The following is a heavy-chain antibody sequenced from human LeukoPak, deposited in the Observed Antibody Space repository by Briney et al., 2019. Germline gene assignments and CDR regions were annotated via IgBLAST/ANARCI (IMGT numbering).Heavy chain of an antibody. D-gene: IGHD2-2*01. J-gene: IGHJ4*02. CDR1: GYTFTTYY. Sequence: GASVKVSCKASGYTFTTYYMHWARQAPGQGLEWMGWINPNSGGTNYAQKFQGRVTMTRDTSVSTGYMVLSGLRYDDTAVYYCARGGTRPTSRYDYWGQGTQVTVSS. V-gene: IGHV1-2*02. CDR2: INPNSGGT. CDR3: ARGGTRPTSRYDY.